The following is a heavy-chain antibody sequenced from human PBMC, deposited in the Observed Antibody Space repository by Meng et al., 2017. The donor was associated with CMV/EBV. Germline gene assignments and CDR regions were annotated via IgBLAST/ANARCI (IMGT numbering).Heavy chain of an antibody. CDR3: ARDVFLYCSSTSCYNPESYYYYYGMDV. V-gene: IGHV3-48*04. CDR2: ISSSSSTI. D-gene: IGHD2-2*02. J-gene: IGHJ6*02. Sequence: GESLKISCAASGFTFSSYSMNWVRQAPGKGLEWVSYISSSSSTIYYADSVKGRFTISRDNAKNSLYLQMNSLRAEDTAVYYCARDVFLYCSSTSCYNPESYYYYYGMDVWGQGTTVTVSS. CDR1: GFTFSSYS.